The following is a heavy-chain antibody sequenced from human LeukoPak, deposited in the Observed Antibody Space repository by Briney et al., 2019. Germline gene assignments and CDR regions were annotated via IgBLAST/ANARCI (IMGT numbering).Heavy chain of an antibody. D-gene: IGHD1-1*01. CDR1: GGSISSSSYY. V-gene: IGHV4-39*07. J-gene: IGHJ5*02. Sequence: SETLSLTCTVSGGSISSSSYYWSWIRQPPGKGLEWIGEINHSGSTNYNPSLKSRVTISVDTSKNQFSLKLSSVTAADTAVYYCARGRTPPELQLGFDPWGQGTLVTVSS. CDR2: INHSGST. CDR3: ARGRTPPELQLGFDP.